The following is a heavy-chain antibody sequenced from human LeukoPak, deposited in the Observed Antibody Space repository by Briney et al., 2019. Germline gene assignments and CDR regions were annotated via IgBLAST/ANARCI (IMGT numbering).Heavy chain of an antibody. D-gene: IGHD6-13*01. Sequence: SETLSLTCTVSGGSISSGGYYWSWIRQHPGKGLEWIGYIYYSGSTYYNPSLKSRVTISVDTSKNQFSLKLSSVTAADTAVYYCARPNGIAAAGTGAFDIWGQGTMVTVSS. CDR2: IYYSGST. CDR1: GGSISSGGYY. J-gene: IGHJ3*02. V-gene: IGHV4-31*03. CDR3: ARPNGIAAAGTGAFDI.